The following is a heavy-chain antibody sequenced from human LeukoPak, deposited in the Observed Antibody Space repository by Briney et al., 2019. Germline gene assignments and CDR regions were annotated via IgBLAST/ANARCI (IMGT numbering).Heavy chain of an antibody. D-gene: IGHD3-22*01. J-gene: IGHJ4*02. CDR1: GVSMTNDR. V-gene: IGHV4-59*01. CDR3: ARITGYFDSGGTYYWGFFDY. Sequence: SETLSLTCSVSGVSMTNDRWTWIRQAPGKGLEWIGYMSDSGQTNYNPSLRSRATVSVDTSKSQGSLRLTSVTSADTAVYYCARITGYFDSGGTYYWGFFDYWGQGSLVTVSS. CDR2: MSDSGQT.